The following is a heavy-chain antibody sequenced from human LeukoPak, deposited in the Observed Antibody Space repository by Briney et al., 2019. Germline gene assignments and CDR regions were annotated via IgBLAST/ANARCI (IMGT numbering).Heavy chain of an antibody. Sequence: ASVKVSCKASGYTFTSYGISWVRQAPGQGLEWMGWISPHNGNTKYAQKLQGRVTMTTDTSTSTVYMELRSLRSDDTAVYYCARNMVRGVIYNWFDPWGQGTLVTVSS. J-gene: IGHJ5*02. CDR1: GYTFTSYG. CDR3: ARNMVRGVIYNWFDP. V-gene: IGHV1-18*01. CDR2: ISPHNGNT. D-gene: IGHD3-10*01.